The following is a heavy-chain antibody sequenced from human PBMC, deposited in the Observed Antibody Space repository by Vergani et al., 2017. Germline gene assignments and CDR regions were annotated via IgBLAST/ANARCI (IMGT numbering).Heavy chain of an antibody. J-gene: IGHJ4*02. CDR3: ARGFSDYYDSSGYPYYFDY. CDR1: GGSISSYY. V-gene: IGHV4-59*01. Sequence: QVQLQESGPGLVKPSETLSLTCTVSGGSISSYYWSWIRQPPGKGLEWIGYIYYSGSTNYNPSPKSRVTISVDTSKNQFSLKLSSVTAADTAVYYCARGFSDYYDSSGYPYYFDYWGQGTLVTVSS. CDR2: IYYSGST. D-gene: IGHD3-22*01.